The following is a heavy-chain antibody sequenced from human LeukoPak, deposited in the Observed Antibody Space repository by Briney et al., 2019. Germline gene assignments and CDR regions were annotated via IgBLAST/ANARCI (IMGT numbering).Heavy chain of an antibody. CDR2: INNDSSTT. CDR1: RFTFSTYW. CDR3: AKESGYDVDLEY. D-gene: IGHD5-12*01. V-gene: IGHV3-74*01. Sequence: GGSLRVSCARSRFTFSTYWMHWVRQAPGGGLVWVSGINNDSSTTSYADCVKGRFTIARDNAKNTVYLQMSSLRAEDTAVYYCAKESGYDVDLEYWGQGALVTVSS. J-gene: IGHJ4*02.